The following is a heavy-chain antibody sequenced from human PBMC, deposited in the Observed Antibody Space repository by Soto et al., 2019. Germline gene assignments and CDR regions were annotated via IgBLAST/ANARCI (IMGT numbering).Heavy chain of an antibody. J-gene: IGHJ6*02. V-gene: IGHV3-48*02. CDR3: AKYTASTWYAGFGMDV. D-gene: IGHD6-13*01. CDR1: GFTFSTYS. Sequence: GGSLRLSCVGSGFTFSTYSMNWVRQAPGRGLEWLSFISGGSSTIYYAGSVKGRFTISRDDAKNSLYLQMNSLRDEDTAVYYCAKYTASTWYAGFGMDVWGQGTTVTVSS. CDR2: ISGGSSTI.